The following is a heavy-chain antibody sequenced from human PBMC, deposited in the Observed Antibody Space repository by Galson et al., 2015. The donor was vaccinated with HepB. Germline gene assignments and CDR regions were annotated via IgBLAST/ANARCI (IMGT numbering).Heavy chain of an antibody. CDR2: IIPILGIA. CDR1: GGTFSSYA. V-gene: IGHV1-69*10. Sequence: SVKVSCKASGGTFSSYAISWVRQAPGQGLEWMGGIIPILGIANYAQKFQGRVTITADKSTSTAYMELSSLRSEDTAVYYCARDDMITFGGATLVAFDIWGQGTMVTVSS. J-gene: IGHJ3*02. CDR3: ARDDMITFGGATLVAFDI. D-gene: IGHD3-16*01.